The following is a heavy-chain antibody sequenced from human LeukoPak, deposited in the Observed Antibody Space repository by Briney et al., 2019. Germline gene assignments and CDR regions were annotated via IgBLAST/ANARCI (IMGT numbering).Heavy chain of an antibody. Sequence: SETLSLTCAVSGYSISSGYYWGWIRQPPGKGLEWIGSIYHSGSTYYNPSLKSRVTISVDTPKNQFSLKLSSVTAADTAVYYCAREGIAAPEYFQHWGQGTLVTVSS. CDR1: GYSISSGYY. J-gene: IGHJ1*01. CDR3: AREGIAAPEYFQH. D-gene: IGHD6-13*01. V-gene: IGHV4-38-2*02. CDR2: IYHSGST.